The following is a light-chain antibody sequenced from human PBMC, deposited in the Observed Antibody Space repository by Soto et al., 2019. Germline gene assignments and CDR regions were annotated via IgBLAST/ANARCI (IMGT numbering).Light chain of an antibody. CDR2: WAS. Sequence: DIVMTQSPDSLAVSLGERATINCKSSQSVLYSSNNKNYIGRYQQKPRQTPKLLIYWASTRDSGVPDRFSGSGSRKNFNLTISSLRGEDGAVYYCPQYSSSPCTLGTGTRLEIQ. J-gene: IGKJ2*02. CDR1: QSVLYSSNNKNY. CDR3: PQYSSSPCT. V-gene: IGKV4-1*01.